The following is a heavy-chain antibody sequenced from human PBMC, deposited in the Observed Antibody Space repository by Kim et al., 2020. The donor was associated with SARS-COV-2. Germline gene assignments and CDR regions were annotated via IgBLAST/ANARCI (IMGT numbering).Heavy chain of an antibody. Sequence: ASVKVSCKVSGYVFTDYNIHWVRQAPGQGLEYMGWITGNSGGANYAQQFQGRVTMTRDTSINTAYMELSGLRSDDTAVYYCARGYCSGGRCYNTYWGQGT. CDR1: GYVFTDYN. D-gene: IGHD2-15*01. V-gene: IGHV1-2*02. CDR2: ITGNSGGA. J-gene: IGHJ4*02. CDR3: ARGYCSGGRCYNTY.